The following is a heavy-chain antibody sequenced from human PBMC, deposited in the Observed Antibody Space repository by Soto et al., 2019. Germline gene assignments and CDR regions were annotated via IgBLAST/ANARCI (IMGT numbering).Heavy chain of an antibody. CDR3: ARGGFGEQTYYYYGMDV. CDR2: ISSSGSTI. D-gene: IGHD3-10*01. J-gene: IGHJ6*02. Sequence: GGSLRLSCAASKFTFSNYIMNWVRQAPGKGLEWVSYISSSGSTIYYADSVKGRFTIPRDNAENSLYLQMNSLRDEDTAVYYCARGGFGEQTYYYYGMDVWGQGTTVTVSS. CDR1: KFTFSNYI. V-gene: IGHV3-48*02.